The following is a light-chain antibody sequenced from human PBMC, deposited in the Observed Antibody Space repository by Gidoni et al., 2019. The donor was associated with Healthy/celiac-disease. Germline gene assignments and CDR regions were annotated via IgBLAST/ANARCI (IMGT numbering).Light chain of an antibody. CDR2: DAS. CDR1: QAISSY. V-gene: IGKV1-9*01. J-gene: IGKJ2*01. Sequence: DIQLTQSPSFLSASVGDRVTITCRASQAISSYLDWYQQKPGKAPKLLIYDASTLQSGVPSRFSGSGSGTEFTLTISSLQPEDIATYYCQQLNSYPQTFGQGTKLEIK. CDR3: QQLNSYPQT.